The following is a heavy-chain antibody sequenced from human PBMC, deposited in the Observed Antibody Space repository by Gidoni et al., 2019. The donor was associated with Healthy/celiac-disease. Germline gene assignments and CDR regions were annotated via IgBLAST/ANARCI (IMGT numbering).Heavy chain of an antibody. V-gene: IGHV3-53*01. D-gene: IGHD3-22*01. CDR2: IYSGGST. Sequence: EVQLVEPGGGLIQPGGSLRLSCAASGFTVSSHYMSWVRQAPGKGLEWVSVIYSGGSTYYADSVKGRFTISRDNSKNTLYLQMNSLRAEDTAVYYCARERGHYDSSGYYPYFDYWGQGTLVTVSS. CDR1: GFTVSSHY. J-gene: IGHJ4*02. CDR3: ARERGHYDSSGYYPYFDY.